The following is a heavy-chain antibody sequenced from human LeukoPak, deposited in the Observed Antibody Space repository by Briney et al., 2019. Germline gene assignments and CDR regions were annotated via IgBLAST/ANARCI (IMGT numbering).Heavy chain of an antibody. CDR3: AREWHYYDSSGYLTFDY. D-gene: IGHD3-22*01. Sequence: PGGSLRLSCAASGFTVSSNYMSWVRQAPGKGLEWVSVIYSGGSTYYADSVKGRFTISRDNSKNTLYLQMNSLGAEDTAVYYCAREWHYYDSSGYLTFDYWGQGTLVTVSS. CDR1: GFTVSSNY. CDR2: IYSGGST. J-gene: IGHJ4*02. V-gene: IGHV3-53*01.